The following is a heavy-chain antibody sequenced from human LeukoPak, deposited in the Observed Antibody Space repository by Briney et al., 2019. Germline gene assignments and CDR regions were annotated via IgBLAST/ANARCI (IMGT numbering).Heavy chain of an antibody. D-gene: IGHD7-27*01. V-gene: IGHV1-2*02. Sequence: ASGKVSCKASGYTFTGYYMHWVRQAPGQWLEWMGWINPNSGGTNYAQKFLGRVTMTRDTSISTAYMELSRLRSDDTAVYYCARALTGWSSGVNDYRGQGTLVTVSS. CDR2: INPNSGGT. J-gene: IGHJ4*02. CDR3: ARALTGWSSGVNDY. CDR1: GYTFTGYY.